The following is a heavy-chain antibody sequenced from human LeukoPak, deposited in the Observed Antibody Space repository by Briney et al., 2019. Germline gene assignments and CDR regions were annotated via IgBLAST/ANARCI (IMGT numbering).Heavy chain of an antibody. CDR3: ARGLDSSYFR. D-gene: IGHD6-19*01. Sequence: SETLSLTCAVYGGSFSGYYWSWIRQPPGKGLEWVGEINHSGSTNYSPSLKSRVTISVDTSKNQFSLKLTSVTAADTAVNYCARGLDSSYFRWGQGTLVTVSS. CDR1: GGSFSGYY. CDR2: INHSGST. J-gene: IGHJ1*01. V-gene: IGHV4-34*01.